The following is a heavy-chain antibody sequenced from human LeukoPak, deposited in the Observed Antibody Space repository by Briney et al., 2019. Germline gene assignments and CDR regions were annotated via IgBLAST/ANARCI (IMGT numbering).Heavy chain of an antibody. V-gene: IGHV3-23*01. D-gene: IGHD6-13*01. J-gene: IGHJ4*02. Sequence: GGSLRLSCAASGFTFRSYIMSWVRQAPGKGLQWGSGISGTGDSTYYADSVKGRFTISRDNSNNTLWLQMNSLRVEDTAIYYCVKDQIAAAGTGHYWGQGTLVTVSS. CDR1: GFTFRSYI. CDR2: ISGTGDST. CDR3: VKDQIAAAGTGHY.